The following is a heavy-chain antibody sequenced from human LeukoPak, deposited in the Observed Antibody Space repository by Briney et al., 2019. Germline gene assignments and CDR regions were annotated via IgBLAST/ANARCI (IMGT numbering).Heavy chain of an antibody. J-gene: IGHJ2*01. V-gene: IGHV4-59*01. CDR1: GGSISSYY. CDR2: ISDTGVT. D-gene: IGHD3-22*01. CDR3: ARGAYYYDSSGYNWYFDL. Sequence: SGTLSLTCTVSGGSISSYYWSWIRQPPGTGLEWIGYISDTGVTNYNPSLKSRVTISIDTSKNQFSLKLSSVTAADTAVYYCARGAYYYDSSGYNWYFDLWGRGTLVTVSS.